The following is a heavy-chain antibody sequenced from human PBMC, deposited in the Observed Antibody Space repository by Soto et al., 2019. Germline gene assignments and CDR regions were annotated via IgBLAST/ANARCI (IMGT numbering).Heavy chain of an antibody. V-gene: IGHV3-23*01. J-gene: IGHJ6*02. CDR3: AKGRSYYYYYGVDV. Sequence: GGSLRLSCAASGFTFSNYAISWVRQTPGKGLEWVSVISGSGDFTYYADSVKGRFTISRDNSKSTLYLQMNSLRAEDTALYYCAKGRSYYYYYGVDVWGQGTTVTVSS. CDR2: ISGSGDFT. CDR1: GFTFSNYA.